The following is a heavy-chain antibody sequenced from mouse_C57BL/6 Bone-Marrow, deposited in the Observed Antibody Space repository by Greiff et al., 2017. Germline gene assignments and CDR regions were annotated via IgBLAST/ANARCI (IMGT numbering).Heavy chain of an antibody. CDR1: GFTFSNYW. J-gene: IGHJ1*03. V-gene: IGHV6-3*01. D-gene: IGHD2-2*01. Sequence: EVKVVESGGGLVQPGGSMKLSCVASGFTFSNYWMNWVRQSPEKGLEWVAQISLKSDNYATHYAESVKGRFTISRDDSKSRVYLQMNNLGAEDTGIYYCTRGYDPYWYIGVWGTGTTVTVSS. CDR2: ISLKSDNYAT. CDR3: TRGYDPYWYIGV.